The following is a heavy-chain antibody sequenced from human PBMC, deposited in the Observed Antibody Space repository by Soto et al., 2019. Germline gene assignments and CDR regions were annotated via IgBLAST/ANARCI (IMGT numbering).Heavy chain of an antibody. Sequence: PSETLSLTCTVSGGSISYEYYHWTWIRQSPGKGLEWIGYIHYSGSIIYNPSFKSRVTISVDTSTSTAYMELRSLRSDDTAVYYCARDIAVAGYYPISYYYYGMDVWGQGTTVTVSS. V-gene: IGHV4-30-4*02. D-gene: IGHD6-19*01. CDR3: ARDIAVAGYYPISYYYYGMDV. CDR2: IHYSGSI. J-gene: IGHJ6*02. CDR1: GGSISYEYYH.